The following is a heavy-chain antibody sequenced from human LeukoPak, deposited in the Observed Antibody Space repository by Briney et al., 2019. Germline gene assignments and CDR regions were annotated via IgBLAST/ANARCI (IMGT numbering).Heavy chain of an antibody. CDR1: GGSISSYY. CDR3: ARSGRGPADY. J-gene: IGHJ4*02. V-gene: IGHV4-59*01. D-gene: IGHD2-2*01. CDR2: IYYSGST. Sequence: SETLSLTCTVSGGSISSYYWSWIRQPPGKGLEWIGYIYYSGSTNYNPSLKCRVTISVDTSKNQFSLKLSSVTAADTAVYYCARSGRGPADYWGQGTLVTVSS.